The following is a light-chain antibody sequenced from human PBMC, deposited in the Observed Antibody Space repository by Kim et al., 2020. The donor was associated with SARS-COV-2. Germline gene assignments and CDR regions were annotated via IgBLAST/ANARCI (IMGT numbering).Light chain of an antibody. CDR1: KLGERY. V-gene: IGLV3-1*01. J-gene: IGLJ2*01. CDR3: QVGDSKV. CDR2: QDN. Sequence: SYELTQPPSVSVSRGQTASITCSGDKLGERYVCWYQQKPGQSPVLVICQDNKRPSGIPERFSGSNSGNTATLTISGTQAIDEADYWCQVGDSKVFGGGTQLTVL.